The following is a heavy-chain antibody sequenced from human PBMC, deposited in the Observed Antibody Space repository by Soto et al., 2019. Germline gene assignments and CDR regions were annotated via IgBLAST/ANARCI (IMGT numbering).Heavy chain of an antibody. V-gene: IGHV4-61*01. Sequence: ETLSLTCTVSGGSVSSGSYYWSWIRQPPGKGLEWIGYIYYSGSTNYNPSLKSRVTISVDTSKNQFSLKLSSVTAADTAVYYCAAGYCSGGSCYPPDAFDIWGQGTMVTVSS. CDR3: AAGYCSGGSCYPPDAFDI. CDR1: GGSVSSGSYY. D-gene: IGHD2-15*01. CDR2: IYYSGST. J-gene: IGHJ3*02.